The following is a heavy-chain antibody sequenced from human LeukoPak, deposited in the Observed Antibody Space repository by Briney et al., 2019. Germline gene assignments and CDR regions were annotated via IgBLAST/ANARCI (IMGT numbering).Heavy chain of an antibody. J-gene: IGHJ4*02. V-gene: IGHV3-30-3*02. CDR1: GFTFSSYA. Sequence: GGSLRLSCAASGFTFSSYAMHWVRQAPGKGLEWVAVISYDGSNKYYADSVKGRFTISRDNSKNIVYLQMNSLRTEDTAVYYCAKDLTNGWGTFDYWGQGTLVTVSS. CDR2: ISYDGSNK. D-gene: IGHD3-16*01. CDR3: AKDLTNGWGTFDY.